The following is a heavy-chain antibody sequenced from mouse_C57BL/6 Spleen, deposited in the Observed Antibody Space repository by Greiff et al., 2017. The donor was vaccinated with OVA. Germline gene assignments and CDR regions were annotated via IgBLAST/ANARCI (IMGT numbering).Heavy chain of an antibody. Sequence: VQLKESGPGLVQPSQSLSITCTVSGFSLTSYGVHWVRQSPGKGLEWLGVIWSGGSTDYNAAFISRLSISKDNSKSQVFFKMNSLQADDTAIYYCAFYYSEYFDVWGTGTTVTVSS. V-gene: IGHV2-2*01. J-gene: IGHJ1*03. D-gene: IGHD2-13*01. CDR2: IWSGGST. CDR3: AFYYSEYFDV. CDR1: GFSLTSYG.